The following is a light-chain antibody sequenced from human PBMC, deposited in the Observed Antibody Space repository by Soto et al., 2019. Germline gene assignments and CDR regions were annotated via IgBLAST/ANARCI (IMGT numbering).Light chain of an antibody. CDR1: QGISSY. V-gene: IGKV1-9*01. J-gene: IGKJ2*02. CDR2: AAS. Sequence: DIQLTQSPSFLSASVGDRVTITCRASQGISSYLAWYQQKPGKAPKLLIYAASTLQSGVPSRFSGSGSGTEFTLTISSLQPEDFATYYCQQLNSYPPCTFGQGTKLEIE. CDR3: QQLNSYPPCT.